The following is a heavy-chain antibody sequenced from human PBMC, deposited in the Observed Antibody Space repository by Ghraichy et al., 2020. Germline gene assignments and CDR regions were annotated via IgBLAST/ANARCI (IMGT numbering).Heavy chain of an antibody. CDR3: ATYYAGSGLF. Sequence: GGSLRLSCAASGFVFDNFYMNWIRQAPGKGLEWISFISESGSVKYYGDSVKGRFTISRDNTNNSLFLEMSGLRVEDTAVYYCATYYAGSGLFWGQGTLVTVSS. J-gene: IGHJ4*02. D-gene: IGHD3-10*01. CDR2: ISESGSVK. V-gene: IGHV3-11*01. CDR1: GFVFDNFY.